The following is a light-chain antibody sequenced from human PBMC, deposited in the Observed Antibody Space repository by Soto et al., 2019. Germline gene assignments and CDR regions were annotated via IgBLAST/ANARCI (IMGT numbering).Light chain of an antibody. CDR1: QSISIY. CDR2: AAS. CDR3: QQSYSTLWT. V-gene: IGKV1-39*01. Sequence: DIQMTQSPSSRSASVGDRVTITCRASQSISIYLNWYRQKPGKAPKLLIYAASSLQSGVPSRFSGSGSGTDFTLTISSLQPEDFATYYCQQSYSTLWTFGQGTKVDIK. J-gene: IGKJ1*01.